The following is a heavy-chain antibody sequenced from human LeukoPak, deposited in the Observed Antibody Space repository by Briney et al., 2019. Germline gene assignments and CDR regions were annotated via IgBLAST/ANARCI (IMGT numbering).Heavy chain of an antibody. Sequence: GGSLRLSCAASGFTFSTYWMALVRQAPGKGLEWVANIKYDGIEKYYVDSVKGRFTISRDNAKNSLYLHMNSLRDDDTAVYYCARNLVTEPTGDWFDPWGQGTLVTVSS. CDR2: IKYDGIEK. V-gene: IGHV3-7*01. CDR3: ARNLVTEPTGDWFDP. CDR1: GFTFSTYW. D-gene: IGHD3-10*01. J-gene: IGHJ5*02.